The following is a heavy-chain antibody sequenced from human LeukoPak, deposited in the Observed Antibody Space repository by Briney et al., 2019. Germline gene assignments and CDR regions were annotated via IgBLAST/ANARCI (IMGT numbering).Heavy chain of an antibody. CDR2: INYSGST. V-gene: IGHV4-34*01. CDR1: GGSFSGYY. J-gene: IGHJ1*01. Sequence: SETLSLTCAVYGGSFSGYYWSWIRQPPGKGLEWIGEINYSGSTNYSPSLKSRVTISVDTSKNQFSLKLSSVTAADTAVYYCARGPRHFQHWGQGTLVTVSS. CDR3: ARGPRHFQH.